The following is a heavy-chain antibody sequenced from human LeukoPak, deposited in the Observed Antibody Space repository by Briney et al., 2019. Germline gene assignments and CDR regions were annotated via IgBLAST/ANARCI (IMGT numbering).Heavy chain of an antibody. CDR1: GYTFTSYG. CDR3: ASCSGAYQPYMDV. Sequence: ASVKVSCKASGYTFTSYGISWVRQAPGQGLEWMGWISAYNGNTNYAQKLQGRVTMTRDTSISTAYMELSRLRSDDTAVYYCASCSGAYQPYMDVWGKGTTVTISS. J-gene: IGHJ6*03. V-gene: IGHV1-18*01. D-gene: IGHD2-2*01. CDR2: ISAYNGNT.